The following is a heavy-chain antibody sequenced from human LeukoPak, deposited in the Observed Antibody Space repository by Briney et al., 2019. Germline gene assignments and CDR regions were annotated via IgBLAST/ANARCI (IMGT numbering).Heavy chain of an antibody. CDR2: MNPNSGNT. J-gene: IGHJ6*03. V-gene: IGHV1-8*03. D-gene: IGHD6-19*01. Sequence: ASVKVSCKASGYTFTSYDINWVRQATGQGLEWMGWMNPNSGNTGYAQKFQGGVTITRDTSISTAYMELSSLRSEDTAVYYCARGRRKGIAVAGTISSYYYYMDVWGKGTTVTVSS. CDR3: ARGRRKGIAVAGTISSYYYYMDV. CDR1: GYTFTSYD.